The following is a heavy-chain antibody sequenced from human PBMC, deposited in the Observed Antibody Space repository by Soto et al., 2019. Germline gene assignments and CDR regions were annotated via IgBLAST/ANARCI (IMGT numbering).Heavy chain of an antibody. CDR1: GFTFATAW. Sequence: EVQLVESGGGLVEPGGSLRLSCAASGFTFATAWINWVRQAPGKGLEWVGRIKSKIDGGTTDFAAPVKGRFAISRDDLRNMVYFQMNSLEIEDTAVYYCTTDSHFTMKLVRFDYGGLGTLVTVSS. CDR3: TTDSHFTMKLVRFDY. D-gene: IGHD3-22*01. V-gene: IGHV3-15*07. J-gene: IGHJ4*01. CDR2: IKSKIDGGTT.